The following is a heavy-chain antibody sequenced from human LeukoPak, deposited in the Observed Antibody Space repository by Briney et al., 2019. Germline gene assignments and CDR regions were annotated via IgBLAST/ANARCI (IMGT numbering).Heavy chain of an antibody. V-gene: IGHV3-21*01. CDR3: ARDPYSGGYGDYYYYYMDL. D-gene: IGHD1-26*01. Sequence: PGGSLRLSCAASGLTFSSYGMSWVRQAPGKGLEWVSSITSSSTYIYYADSVKGRFTISRDNAKNSLYLQMNSLRAEDTAVYYCARDPYSGGYGDYYYYYMDLWGQGTTVTISS. CDR1: GLTFSSYG. CDR2: ITSSSTYI. J-gene: IGHJ6*03.